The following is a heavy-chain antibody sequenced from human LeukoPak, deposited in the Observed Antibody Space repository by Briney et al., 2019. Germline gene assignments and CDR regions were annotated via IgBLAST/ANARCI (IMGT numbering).Heavy chain of an antibody. Sequence: GESLKISCKGSGYSFTSYWISWVRQMPGKGLERMGRIDPSDSYANYSPSFQGHVTISADKSISTAYLQWSSLKASDTAMYYCARRDGSGTFNFDYWGQGTLVTVSS. D-gene: IGHD3-10*01. CDR2: IDPSDSYA. CDR1: GYSFTSYW. CDR3: ARRDGSGTFNFDY. V-gene: IGHV5-10-1*01. J-gene: IGHJ4*02.